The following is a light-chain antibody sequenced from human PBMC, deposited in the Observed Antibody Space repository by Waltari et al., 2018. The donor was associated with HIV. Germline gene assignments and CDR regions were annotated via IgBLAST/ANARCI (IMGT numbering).Light chain of an antibody. CDR2: GAS. CDR1: QNIGGTY. J-gene: IGKJ4*01. CDR3: QQYDTSFT. Sequence: EIVLPQSPGTLSLSPGERATLSCTASQNIGGTYLAWYQHKPGQAPRLLIYGASSRATDSPDRFSGSGSGTDFTLTISRLEPEDFAVYYCQQYDTSFTFGGGTKVEIK. V-gene: IGKV3-20*01.